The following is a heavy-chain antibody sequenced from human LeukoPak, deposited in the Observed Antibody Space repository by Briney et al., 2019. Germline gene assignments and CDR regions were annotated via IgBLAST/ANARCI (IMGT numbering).Heavy chain of an antibody. CDR2: INHSGST. Sequence: SETLSLTCAVYGGSFSGYYWSWIRQPPGKGLEWIGEINHSGSTNYNPSLKSRVTISVDTSKNQFSLKLSSVTAADTAVYYCASGPPIFGVVIIGYYGMDVWGQGTTVTVSS. J-gene: IGHJ6*02. V-gene: IGHV4-34*01. D-gene: IGHD3-3*01. CDR3: ASGPPIFGVVIIGYYGMDV. CDR1: GGSFSGYY.